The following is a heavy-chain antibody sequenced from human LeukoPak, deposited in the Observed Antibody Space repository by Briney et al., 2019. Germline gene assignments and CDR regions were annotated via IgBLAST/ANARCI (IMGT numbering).Heavy chain of an antibody. Sequence: GESLKISCKGSGYSFTSYWIGWVRQMPGKGLEWMGIIYPGDSDTRYSPSFQGQVTISADKSISTGYLQWSSLKASDTAMYYCARRYPFGVVIREDAFDIWGQGTMVTVSS. V-gene: IGHV5-51*01. CDR1: GYSFTSYW. J-gene: IGHJ3*02. CDR3: ARRYPFGVVIREDAFDI. CDR2: IYPGDSDT. D-gene: IGHD3-3*01.